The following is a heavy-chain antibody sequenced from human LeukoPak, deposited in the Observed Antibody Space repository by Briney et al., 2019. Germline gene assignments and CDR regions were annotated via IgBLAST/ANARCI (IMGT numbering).Heavy chain of an antibody. CDR2: INHSGST. CDR1: GGSFSGYY. D-gene: IGHD3-9*01. CDR3: ARHVRYFDWLLSKYYYYYYMDV. Sequence: SETLSLTCAVYGGSFSGYYWSWIRQPPGKGLEWIGEINHSGSTNYNPSLKSRVTISVDTSKNQFSLKLSSVTAADTAVYYCARHVRYFDWLLSKYYYYYYMDVWGKGTTVTISS. V-gene: IGHV4-34*01. J-gene: IGHJ6*03.